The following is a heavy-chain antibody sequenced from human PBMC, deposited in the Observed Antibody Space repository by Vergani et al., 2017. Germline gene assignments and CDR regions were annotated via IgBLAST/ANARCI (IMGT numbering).Heavy chain of an antibody. CDR1: GFTFSSYS. J-gene: IGHJ3*02. CDR2: ISSSSSYI. D-gene: IGHD6-19*01. CDR3: ARGNEQWLVPNAFDI. Sequence: EVQLVESGGGLVKPGGSLRLSCAASGFTFSSYSMNWVRQAPGKGLEWVSSISSSSSYIYYADSVKGRFTISRDNAKNSLYLQMNSLRAEDTAVYYCARGNEQWLVPNAFDIGGQGTMVTVSS. V-gene: IGHV3-21*01.